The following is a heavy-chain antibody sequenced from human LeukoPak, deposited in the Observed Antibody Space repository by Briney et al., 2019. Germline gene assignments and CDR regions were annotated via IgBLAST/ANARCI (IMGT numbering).Heavy chain of an antibody. J-gene: IGHJ6*02. D-gene: IGHD3-10*01. CDR1: GFTFSSYG. Sequence: PGGSLRLSCAASGFTFSSYGMHWVRQAPGKGLEWVSAISGSGGSTYYAGSVKGRFTISRDNSKNTLYLQMNSLRAEDTAVYYCAKDWFSTDYYYYGMDVWGQGTTVTVSS. CDR3: AKDWFSTDYYYYGMDV. V-gene: IGHV3-23*01. CDR2: ISGSGGST.